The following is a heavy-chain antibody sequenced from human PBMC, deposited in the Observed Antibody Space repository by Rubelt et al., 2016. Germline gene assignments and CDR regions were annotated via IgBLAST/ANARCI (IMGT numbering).Heavy chain of an antibody. CDR3: ARSEWLTKDSYFDY. J-gene: IGHJ4*02. CDR1: GYTFTSYA. CDR2: INAGNGNT. Sequence: QVQLVQSGAEVKKPGASVKVSCKASGYTFTSYAMHWVRQAPGQRLEWMGWINAGNGNTKYSRKFQGRVTITRDTAASTAYMELSSLRSEDTAVYYCARSEWLTKDSYFDYWGQGTLVTVSS. V-gene: IGHV1-3*01. D-gene: IGHD3-3*01.